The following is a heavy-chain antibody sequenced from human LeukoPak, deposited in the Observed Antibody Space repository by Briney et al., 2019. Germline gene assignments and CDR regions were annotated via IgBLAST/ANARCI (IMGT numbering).Heavy chain of an antibody. D-gene: IGHD2-2*01. Sequence: GGSLRLSCTASGFTFGDYAMSWVRQAPGKGLEWVGFIRSKAYGGTTEYAASVKGRFTISRDDSKSIAYLQMNSLRAEDTAVYYCAKAGDIVVVPAPLDYWGQGTLVTVSS. CDR3: AKAGDIVVVPAPLDY. CDR1: GFTFGDYA. V-gene: IGHV3-49*04. CDR2: IRSKAYGGTT. J-gene: IGHJ4*02.